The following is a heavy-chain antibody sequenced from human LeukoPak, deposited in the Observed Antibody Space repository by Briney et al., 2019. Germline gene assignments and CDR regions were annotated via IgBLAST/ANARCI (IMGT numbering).Heavy chain of an antibody. CDR1: GGSFSGYY. Sequence: SETLSLTCAVYGGSFSGYYWSWIRQPPGKGLEWIGEINHSGSTNYNPSLKSRVTISVDTSKNQFSLKLSSVTAADTAVYYCARGRTWSYYYDSSGYYHRDAFDIWGQGTMVTVSS. J-gene: IGHJ3*02. CDR2: INHSGST. CDR3: ARGRTWSYYYDSSGYYHRDAFDI. D-gene: IGHD3-22*01. V-gene: IGHV4-34*01.